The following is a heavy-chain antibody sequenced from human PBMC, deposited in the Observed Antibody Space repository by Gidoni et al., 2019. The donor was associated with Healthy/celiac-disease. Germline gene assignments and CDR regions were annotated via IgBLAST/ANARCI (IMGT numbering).Heavy chain of an antibody. D-gene: IGHD5-18*01. CDR2: IIPIFGTA. CDR1: GGTFSSYA. V-gene: IGHV1-69*06. J-gene: IGHJ4*02. CDR3: ARSGYSYGYGLY. Sequence: QVQLVQSGAEVKKPGSSVKVSCKASGGTFSSYALSWVRQAPGQGLDWMGGIIPIFGTANYAQKFQGRVTMTADKSTSTAYMELSSLRSEDTAVYYCARSGYSYGYGLYWGQGTLVTVSS.